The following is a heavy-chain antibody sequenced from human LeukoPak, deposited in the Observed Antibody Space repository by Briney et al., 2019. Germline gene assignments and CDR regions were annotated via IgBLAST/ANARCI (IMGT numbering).Heavy chain of an antibody. V-gene: IGHV4-4*02. D-gene: IGHD1-26*01. CDR1: GGSISSSNW. CDR3: AIVSSGSYYFDS. J-gene: IGHJ4*02. CDR2: IYHSGST. Sequence: SETLSLTCAISGGSISSSNWWSWVRQPPGKGLEWIGEIYHSGSTNYIPSLKSRVTISVDKSKNQFSLKVTSVNAADTAVYYCAIVSSGSYYFDSWGQGTLVTVSS.